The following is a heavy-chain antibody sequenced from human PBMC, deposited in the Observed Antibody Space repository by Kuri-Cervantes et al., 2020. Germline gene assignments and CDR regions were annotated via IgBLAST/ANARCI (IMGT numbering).Heavy chain of an antibody. CDR1: GFTFSNYG. D-gene: IGHD3-22*01. CDR2: IRYDGSNK. V-gene: IGHV3-30*02. Sequence: GESLKISCAASGFTFSNYGIHWVRQAPGKGLEWVAFIRYDGSNKYYADSVKGRFTISRDNSKNTLYLQMNSLRAEDTAVYYCAKDRYYYDSSGYYWGQGTLVTVSS. J-gene: IGHJ4*02. CDR3: AKDRYYYDSSGYY.